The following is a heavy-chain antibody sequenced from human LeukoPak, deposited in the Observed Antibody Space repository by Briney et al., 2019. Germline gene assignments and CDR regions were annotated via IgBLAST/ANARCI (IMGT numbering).Heavy chain of an antibody. D-gene: IGHD2-15*01. V-gene: IGHV1-69*06. J-gene: IGHJ3*02. CDR3: ARVGVVVVAATPPEAFDI. CDR2: IIPIFGTA. CDR1: GGTFSSYA. Sequence: SVKVSCKASGGTFSSYAISWVRQAPGQGLEWMGGIIPIFGTANYAQKFQGRVTITADKSTSTAYMELSSLRSEDTAVYYCARVGVVVVAATPPEAFDIWGQGTMVTVSS.